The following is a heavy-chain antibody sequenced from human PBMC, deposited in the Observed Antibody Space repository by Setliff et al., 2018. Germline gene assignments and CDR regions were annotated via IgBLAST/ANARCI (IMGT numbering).Heavy chain of an antibody. CDR1: GDSISSGNFY. CDR3: AKGGGRYHSDS. CDR2: IYTSWST. Sequence: PSETLSLTCSVSGDSISSGNFYWTWIRQPAGKELEWIGQIYTSWSTNYNPSLKSQVTISLDTSKSQFSLSLTSVTAADPAVYYCAKGGGRYHSDSWGQGILVTVSS. D-gene: IGHD1-1*01. J-gene: IGHJ4*02. V-gene: IGHV4-61*09.